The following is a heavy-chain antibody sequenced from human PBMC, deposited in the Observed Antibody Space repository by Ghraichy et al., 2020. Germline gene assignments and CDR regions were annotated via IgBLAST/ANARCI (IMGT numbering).Heavy chain of an antibody. CDR3: ARGPQMVVRGVIGAFDI. CDR2: IYYSGST. D-gene: IGHD3-10*01. Sequence: SETLSLTCTVSRSSINSGGYYWSWIRQHPGKGLEWIGYIYYSGSTYSNPSLKSRVTISLDTSKNQFSLKLNSVTAADTAIYYCARGPQMVVRGVIGAFDIWGQGTMVTVSS. CDR1: RSSINSGGYY. J-gene: IGHJ3*02. V-gene: IGHV4-31*03.